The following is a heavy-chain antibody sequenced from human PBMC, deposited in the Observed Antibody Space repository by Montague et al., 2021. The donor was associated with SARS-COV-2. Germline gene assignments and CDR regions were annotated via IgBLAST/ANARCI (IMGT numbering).Heavy chain of an antibody. J-gene: IGHJ4*02. Sequence: TRSLTCIVSGGSSSSGGYYWSWIRQHPGKGLEWIGYIYYSGSTYYNPSLKSRLSISLDTSKNHFSPRLSSVTAADTAVYYCARSESPSYSSSPFDYWGQGTLVTVSS. D-gene: IGHD6-13*01. CDR1: GGSSSSGGYY. CDR3: ARSESPSYSSSPFDY. V-gene: IGHV4-31*03. CDR2: IYYSGST.